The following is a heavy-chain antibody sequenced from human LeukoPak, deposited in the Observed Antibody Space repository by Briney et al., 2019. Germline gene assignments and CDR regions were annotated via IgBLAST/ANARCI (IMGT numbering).Heavy chain of an antibody. CDR1: GFIFSSYG. CDR2: IIGSSTTT. CDR3: AKASEFSYASVLGYFDY. Sequence: GGSLRLSCAASGFIFSSYGMSWGRQAPGKGLEWVSTIIGSSTTTYYADSVTGRFTISRDNPKNTLYLQMNILRDEDTAVYYCAKASEFSYASVLGYFDYWGQGALVTVSS. V-gene: IGHV3-23*01. J-gene: IGHJ4*02. D-gene: IGHD5-18*01.